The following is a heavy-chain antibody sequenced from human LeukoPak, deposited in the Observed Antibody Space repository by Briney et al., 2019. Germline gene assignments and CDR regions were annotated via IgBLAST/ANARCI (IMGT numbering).Heavy chain of an antibody. CDR2: ISSSSSYI. CDR3: ARVGVRYSSSATFDY. Sequence: GGSLRLSCAASGFTFSSYSMNWVRQAPGKGPEWVSSISSSSSYIYYADSVKGRFTISRDNAKNSLYLQMNSLRAEDTAVYYCARVGVRYSSSATFDYWGQGTLVTVSS. D-gene: IGHD6-6*01. CDR1: GFTFSSYS. J-gene: IGHJ4*02. V-gene: IGHV3-21*01.